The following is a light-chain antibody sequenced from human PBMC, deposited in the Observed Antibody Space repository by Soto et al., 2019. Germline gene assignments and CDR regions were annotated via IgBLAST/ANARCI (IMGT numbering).Light chain of an antibody. CDR2: DAS. CDR1: QSISSW. J-gene: IGKJ4*01. CDR3: QQYNSYSLT. V-gene: IGKV1-5*01. Sequence: DIQMTQSPSTLSASVGDRVTITCRASQSISSWLAWYQQKPGKAPKLLIYDASSLESGVPSRFSGGGSGTEFTLTISSLHSDDVATYYCQQYNSYSLTFGGGRKV.